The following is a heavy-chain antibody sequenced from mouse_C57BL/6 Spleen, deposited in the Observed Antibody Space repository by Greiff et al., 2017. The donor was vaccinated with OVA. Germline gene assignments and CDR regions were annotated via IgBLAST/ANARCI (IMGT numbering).Heavy chain of an antibody. J-gene: IGHJ4*01. Sequence: EVKVVESGEGLVKPGGSLKLSCAASGFTFSSYAMSWVRQTPEKRLEWVAYISSGGDYIYYADTVKGRFTISRDNARNTLYLQMSSLKSEDTAMYYFTRDGTTGAMDYWGQGTSGTVSS. CDR3: TRDGTTGAMDY. CDR1: GFTFSSYA. V-gene: IGHV5-9-1*02. D-gene: IGHD1-1*01. CDR2: ISSGGDYI.